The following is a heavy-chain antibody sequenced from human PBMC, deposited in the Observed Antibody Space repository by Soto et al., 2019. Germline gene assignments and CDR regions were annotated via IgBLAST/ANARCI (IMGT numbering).Heavy chain of an antibody. Sequence: PSETLSLTCAVYGGSFSGYYWIWIRQPPGKGLEWIGEINHSGSTNYNPSLKSRVTISVDTSKNQFSLKMSSVTAADTAVYYCAREVNSSPARGPNWFDPWGQGTLVTVSS. D-gene: IGHD6-13*01. CDR3: AREVNSSPARGPNWFDP. V-gene: IGHV4-34*01. CDR2: INHSGST. CDR1: GGSFSGYY. J-gene: IGHJ5*02.